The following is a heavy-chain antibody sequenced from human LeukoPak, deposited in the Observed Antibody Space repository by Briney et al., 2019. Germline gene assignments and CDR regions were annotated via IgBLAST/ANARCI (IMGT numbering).Heavy chain of an antibody. CDR2: IIPIFGTA. D-gene: IGHD3-22*01. Sequence: ASVKASCKASGGTFSSYAISWVRQAPGQGLEWMGGIIPIFGTANYAQKFQGRVTITADESTSTAYMELSSLRSEDTAVYYCARIDRSYYDSRETPPCRGQGTLVTVSS. J-gene: IGHJ4*02. CDR1: GGTFSSYA. CDR3: ARIDRSYYDSRETPPC. V-gene: IGHV1-69*13.